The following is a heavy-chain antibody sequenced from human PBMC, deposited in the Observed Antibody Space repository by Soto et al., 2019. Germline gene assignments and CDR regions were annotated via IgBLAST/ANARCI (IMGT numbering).Heavy chain of an antibody. Sequence: GSLRLSCAASGFTFRTYAMNWVRQAPGKGLEWISAISGSGSFTHYADSVRGRFTISRDNSQNQLYLQMNNLRGDDTAMYYCAKIPTGSGSSKFDYWGQGIQVTVSS. D-gene: IGHD3-10*01. CDR3: AKIPTGSGSSKFDY. CDR2: ISGSGSFT. V-gene: IGHV3-23*01. CDR1: GFTFRTYA. J-gene: IGHJ4*02.